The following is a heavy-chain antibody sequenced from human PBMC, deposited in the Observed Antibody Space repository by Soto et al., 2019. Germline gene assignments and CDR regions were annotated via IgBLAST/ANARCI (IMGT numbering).Heavy chain of an antibody. D-gene: IGHD2-2*01. CDR3: RSSTSCYDESCVDV. Sequence: SETLSLTCAASGYSISSGNYWAWIRQPPGRGLEWIGSLYHIGSTHYNTSLKSRVTISVDTSKNHFSLELSSVTAADTAIYYCRSSTSCYDESCVDVWGQGTMVTVS. CDR2: LYHIGST. V-gene: IGHV4-38-2*01. CDR1: GYSISSGNY. J-gene: IGHJ6*02.